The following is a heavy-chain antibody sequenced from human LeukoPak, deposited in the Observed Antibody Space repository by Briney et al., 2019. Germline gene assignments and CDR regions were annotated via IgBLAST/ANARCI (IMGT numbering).Heavy chain of an antibody. J-gene: IGHJ3*02. CDR1: GGSISSYY. CDR2: IYYSGST. Sequence: SETLSLTCTVSGGSISSYYWSWIRQPPGNGLEWIGYIYYSGSTNYNPSLKSRVTISVDTSKNQFSLKLSSVTAADTAVYYCARDSSGWYGESAFDIWGQGTMVTVSS. V-gene: IGHV4-59*01. D-gene: IGHD6-19*01. CDR3: ARDSSGWYGESAFDI.